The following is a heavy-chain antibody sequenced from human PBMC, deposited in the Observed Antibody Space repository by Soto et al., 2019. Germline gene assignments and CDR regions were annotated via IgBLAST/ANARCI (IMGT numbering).Heavy chain of an antibody. CDR3: TTGRDYYYYGMDV. CDR2: IRSKANSYAT. J-gene: IGHJ6*02. V-gene: IGHV3-73*02. CDR1: GFTFSGSA. Sequence: EVQLVESGGGLVQPGGSLKLSCAASGFTFSGSAMHWVRQASGKGLEWVGRIRSKANSYATAYAASVKGRFTISRDDSKNTAYLQMNSLKAEDTAVYYCTTGRDYYYYGMDVWGQGTTVTVSS.